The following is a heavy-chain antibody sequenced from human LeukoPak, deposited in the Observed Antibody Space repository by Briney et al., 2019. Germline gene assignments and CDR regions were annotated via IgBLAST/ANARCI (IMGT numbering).Heavy chain of an antibody. V-gene: IGHV4-38-2*01. CDR1: RFSISSGYY. J-gene: IGHJ3*02. CDR2: SSRSGNT. Sequence: SETLTLTCAVSRFSISSGYYWGWIRPPPGNGLEWVATSSRSGNTYFNPSLQSRVTISVDTSKSQFSLNLSSVTAADTAVYYCARPRTDNDIFTGYYGVDASDIRGQGIMVTVS. CDR3: ARPRTDNDIFTGYYGVDASDI. D-gene: IGHD3-9*01.